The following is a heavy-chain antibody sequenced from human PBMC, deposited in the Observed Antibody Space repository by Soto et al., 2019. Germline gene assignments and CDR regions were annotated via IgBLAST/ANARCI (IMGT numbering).Heavy chain of an antibody. J-gene: IGHJ4*02. D-gene: IGHD6-19*01. CDR2: IYWNDNE. V-gene: IGHV2-5*01. CDR1: GFSLRDYAVG. Sequence: QITLKESGPTLVKPTQTLTLTCTFSGFSLRDYAVGVGWIRQPPGKALEWLSCIYWNDNEYYSPSLRSRLTISKDTSKNQVVLTMTNMDPVDTATYYCAHGSGWLFDYWGQGTLVTVSS. CDR3: AHGSGWLFDY.